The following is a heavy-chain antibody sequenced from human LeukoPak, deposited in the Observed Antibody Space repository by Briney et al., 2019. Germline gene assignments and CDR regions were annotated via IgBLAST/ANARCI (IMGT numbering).Heavy chain of an antibody. Sequence: PSETLSLTCAVYGGSFSGYYWSWIRQPPGKGLEWIGEINHSGSTNYNPSLKSRVTISVDTSKNQFSLKLSSVTAADTAVYYCARGRRNYYYGSGSYYNLCYWGQGTLATVSS. D-gene: IGHD3-10*01. CDR2: INHSGST. CDR1: GGSFSGYY. J-gene: IGHJ4*02. V-gene: IGHV4-34*01. CDR3: ARGRRNYYYGSGSYYNLCY.